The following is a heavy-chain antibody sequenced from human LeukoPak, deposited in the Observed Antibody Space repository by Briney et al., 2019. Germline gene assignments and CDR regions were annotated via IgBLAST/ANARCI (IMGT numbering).Heavy chain of an antibody. CDR2: IHTSGST. V-gene: IGHV4-4*07. J-gene: IGHJ4*02. Sequence: PSEALSLTCTVSGGSISSYYWNWIRQPAGKGLEWIGRIHTSGSTNYNPSLKSRVTMSVDTSKNQFSLKLSSVTAADTAVYYCARVICSGGSCRFDYWGQGTLVTVSS. CDR1: GGSISSYY. D-gene: IGHD2-15*01. CDR3: ARVICSGGSCRFDY.